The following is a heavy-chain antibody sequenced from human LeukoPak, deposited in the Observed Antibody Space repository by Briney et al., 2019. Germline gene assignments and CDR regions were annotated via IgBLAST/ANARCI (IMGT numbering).Heavy chain of an antibody. CDR2: IIPIFGTA. V-gene: IGHV1-69*05. CDR1: GGTFSSYA. D-gene: IGHD3-3*01. CDR3: ARVPFLEWLLYDGNWFDP. Sequence: EASVKVSCKASGGTFSSYAISWVRQAPGQGLEWMGGIIPIFGTANYAQKFQGRVTITTDESPSTAYMELSSLRSEDTAVYYCARVPFLEWLLYDGNWFDPWGQGTLVTVSS. J-gene: IGHJ5*02.